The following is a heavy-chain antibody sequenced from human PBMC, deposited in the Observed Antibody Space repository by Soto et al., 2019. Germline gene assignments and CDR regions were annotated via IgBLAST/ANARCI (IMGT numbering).Heavy chain of an antibody. CDR1: GGSISSYY. D-gene: IGHD5-12*01. CDR3: AKLSGTRGYDFEYYYYYMDV. Sequence: SETLSLTCTVSGGSISSYYWSWIRQPPGKGLEWIGYIYYSGSTNYNPSLKSRVTISVDTSKNQFSLKLSSVTAADTAVYYCAKLSGTRGYDFEYYYYYMDVWGKGTTVTVS. CDR2: IYYSGST. J-gene: IGHJ6*03. V-gene: IGHV4-59*01.